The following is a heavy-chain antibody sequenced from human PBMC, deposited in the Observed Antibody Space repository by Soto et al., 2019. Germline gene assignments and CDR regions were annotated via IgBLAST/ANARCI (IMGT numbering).Heavy chain of an antibody. D-gene: IGHD2-15*01. J-gene: IGHJ5*02. CDR1: GGSISSSSYY. CDR3: ARVRGAGYCSGGSCYSRWFDP. V-gene: IGHV4-39*01. CDR2: IYYSGST. Sequence: SETLSLTCTVSGGSISSSSYYWGWIRQPPGKGLEWIGSIYYSGSTYYNPSLKSRVTISVDTSKNQFSLKLSSVTTADTAVYYCARVRGAGYCSGGSCYSRWFDPWGQGTLVTVSS.